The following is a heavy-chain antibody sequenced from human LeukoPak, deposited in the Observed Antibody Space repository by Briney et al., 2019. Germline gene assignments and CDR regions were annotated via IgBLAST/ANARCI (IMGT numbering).Heavy chain of an antibody. J-gene: IGHJ4*02. CDR1: GFTFGDYA. CDR2: IRSKAYGGTT. Sequence: GGSLRLSCTASGFTFGDYAMSWFRQAPGKGLEWVGFIRSKAYGGTTEYAASVKGRFTISRDDSKSIAYLQMNSLKTEDTAVYYCTRSHFGRPPRAISGVVTIDFDYWGQGTLVTVSS. CDR3: TRSHFGRPPRAISGVVTIDFDY. D-gene: IGHD3-3*01. V-gene: IGHV3-49*03.